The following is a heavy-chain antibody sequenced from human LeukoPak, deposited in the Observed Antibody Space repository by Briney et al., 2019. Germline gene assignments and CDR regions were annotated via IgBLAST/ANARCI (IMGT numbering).Heavy chain of an antibody. J-gene: IGHJ4*02. CDR1: GRSISSGYW. D-gene: IGHD2-21*01. Sequence: SETLSLTCAVSGRSISSGYWWSWVRQPPGKGLEWIGEMSHSGSTNYNPSLKSRVTILLDTSKNQFSLTLNSVTAADTAVYYCTRNAAYCLDYWGQGTLVTVSS. CDR3: TRNAAYCLDY. V-gene: IGHV4-4*02. CDR2: MSHSGST.